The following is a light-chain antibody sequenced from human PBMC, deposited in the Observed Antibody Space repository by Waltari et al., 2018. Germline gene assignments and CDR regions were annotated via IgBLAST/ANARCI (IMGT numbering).Light chain of an antibody. Sequence: QSALTQPPSASGSPGQSVTISCTGTINDIGFTNQFSWYQHHAGTAPKLIISDVNKRASGVPDRFSGSKSGNTASLTVSGLQAEDEAIYYCRSYSLPNNWVFGGGTKLTVV. CDR1: INDIGFTNQ. CDR2: DVN. V-gene: IGLV2-8*01. CDR3: RSYSLPNNWV. J-gene: IGLJ3*02.